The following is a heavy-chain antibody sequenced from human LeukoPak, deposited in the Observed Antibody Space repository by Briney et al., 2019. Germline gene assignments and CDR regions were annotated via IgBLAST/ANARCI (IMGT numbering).Heavy chain of an antibody. Sequence: GGTLRLSCAASGFTFSSYGMCWVRQAPGKGLEWVSAISGSGGSTYYADSVKGRFTISRDNSKNTLYLQMNSLRAEDTAVYYCARDGYKFFDYWGQGTLVTVSS. CDR2: ISGSGGST. CDR3: ARDGYKFFDY. J-gene: IGHJ4*02. V-gene: IGHV3-23*01. CDR1: GFTFSSYG. D-gene: IGHD5-24*01.